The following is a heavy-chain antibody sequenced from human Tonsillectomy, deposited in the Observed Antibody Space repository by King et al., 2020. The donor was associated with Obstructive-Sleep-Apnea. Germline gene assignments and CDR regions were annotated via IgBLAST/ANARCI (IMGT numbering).Heavy chain of an antibody. CDR2: IIPILGIA. V-gene: IGHV1-69*10. D-gene: IGHD2-2*01. CDR1: GGTFSSYA. J-gene: IGHJ4*02. Sequence: VQLVQSGAEVKKPGSSVKVSCKASGGTFSSYAISWVRQAPGQGLEWMGGIIPILGIANYAQKFQGRVTITADKSPSTAYMELSSLRSEDTAVYYCAGGDCSSTSCYADYWGQGTLVTVSS. CDR3: AGGDCSSTSCYADY.